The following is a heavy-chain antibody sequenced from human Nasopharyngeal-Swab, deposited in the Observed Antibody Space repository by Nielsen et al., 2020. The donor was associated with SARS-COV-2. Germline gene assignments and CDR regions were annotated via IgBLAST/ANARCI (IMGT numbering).Heavy chain of an antibody. CDR2: ISSSGSTI. CDR3: WGELLRRYYYYGMDV. D-gene: IGHD1-26*01. V-gene: IGHV3-11*04. J-gene: IGHJ6*02. Sequence: GESLKISCAASGFTFSDYYMSWIRQAPGKGLEWVSYISSSGSTIYYADSVKGRFTISRDNSKNTLYLQMNSLRAEDTAVYYCWGELLRRYYYYGMDVWGQGTTVTVSS. CDR1: GFTFSDYY.